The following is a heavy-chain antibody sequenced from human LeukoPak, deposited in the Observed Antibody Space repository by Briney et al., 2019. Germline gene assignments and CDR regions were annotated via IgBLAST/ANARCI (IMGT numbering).Heavy chain of an antibody. J-gene: IGHJ5*02. Sequence: PSETLSLTCAVYGGSFSGYYWSWIRQPPGKGLEWIGEINHSGSTNYNPSLKSRVTISVDTSKNQFSLKLSSVTAADTAVYYCARLSGDYPNNWFDPWGQGTLVTVSS. D-gene: IGHD4-17*01. CDR3: ARLSGDYPNNWFDP. V-gene: IGHV4-34*01. CDR2: INHSGST. CDR1: GGSFSGYY.